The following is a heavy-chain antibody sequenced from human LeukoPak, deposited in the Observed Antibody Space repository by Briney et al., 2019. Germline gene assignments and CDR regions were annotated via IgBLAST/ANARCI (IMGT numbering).Heavy chain of an antibody. J-gene: IGHJ5*02. CDR1: GFTFSSYA. V-gene: IGHV3-23*01. CDR2: ISGSGGST. Sequence: GGSLRLSCAASGFTFSSYAMSWVRQAPGKGLEWVSAISGSGGSTYYADSVKGRFTISRDNAKNSLYLQMNSLRAEDTAVYYCARPFFGVAKGFDPWGQGTLVTVSS. D-gene: IGHD3-3*01. CDR3: ARPFFGVAKGFDP.